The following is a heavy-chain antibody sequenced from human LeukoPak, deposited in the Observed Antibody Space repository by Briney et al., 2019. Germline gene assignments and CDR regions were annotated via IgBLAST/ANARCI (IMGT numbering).Heavy chain of an antibody. J-gene: IGHJ4*02. V-gene: IGHV5-51*01. D-gene: IGHD2-15*01. CDR2: IHPDDSDT. CDR1: GYTFPSYW. Sequence: GDSLKISCKGSGYTFPSYWIGWVRQVPGKGLEWMGIIHPDDSDTRYSPSFQGQVTISADKSISTAYLQWSSLKASHTAMYYCARRYCSGRNCYYFDYWGQGTLVTVSS. CDR3: ARRYCSGRNCYYFDY.